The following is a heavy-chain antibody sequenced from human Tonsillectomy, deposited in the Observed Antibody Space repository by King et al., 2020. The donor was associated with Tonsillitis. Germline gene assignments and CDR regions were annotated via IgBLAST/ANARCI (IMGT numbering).Heavy chain of an antibody. CDR2: ISCSGSTI. V-gene: IGHV3-11*01. CDR1: GFTFSDYY. Sequence: QLVQSGGGLVKPGGSLRLSCAASGFTFSDYYMSWIRQAPGKGLEWVSYISCSGSTIYYADSVKGRFTISRDNAKNSLYLQMNSLRAEDTAVYYCARDVTHSSGYMHDAFDIWGQGTMVTVSS. J-gene: IGHJ3*02. CDR3: ARDVTHSSGYMHDAFDI. D-gene: IGHD3-22*01.